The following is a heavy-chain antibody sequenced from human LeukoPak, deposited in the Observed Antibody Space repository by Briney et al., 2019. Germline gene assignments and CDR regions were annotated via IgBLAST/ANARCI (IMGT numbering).Heavy chain of an antibody. CDR3: ASFDYYDSSGPLYFDY. Sequence: GGSLRLSCAASGFTFDDYGMSWVRQVPGKGLEWVSGINWNGSGAGYADSVKGRFTISRDNAKNSLYLQMNSLRAEDTALYYCASFDYYDSSGPLYFDYWGQGTLVTVSS. D-gene: IGHD3-22*01. J-gene: IGHJ4*02. CDR1: GFTFDDYG. V-gene: IGHV3-20*04. CDR2: INWNGSGA.